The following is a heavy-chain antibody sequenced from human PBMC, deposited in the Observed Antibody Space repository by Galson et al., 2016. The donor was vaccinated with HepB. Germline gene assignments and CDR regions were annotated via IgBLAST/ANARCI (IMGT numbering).Heavy chain of an antibody. V-gene: IGHV3-53*01. D-gene: IGHD6-19*01. CDR2: IYSGGST. CDR3: AVEAGIAVAGPEFLGSYGMDV. CDR1: GFTVSNKY. Sequence: SLRLSCAASGFTVSNKYMSWVRQAPGKGLEWLSVIYSGGSTYYADSVKGRFTISRDNSKNTVYLQMNNLRVEDTAVYYCAVEAGIAVAGPEFLGSYGMDVWGQGTTVTVSS. J-gene: IGHJ6*02.